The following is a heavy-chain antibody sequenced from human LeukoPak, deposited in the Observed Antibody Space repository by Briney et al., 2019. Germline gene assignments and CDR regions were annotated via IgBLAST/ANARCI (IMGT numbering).Heavy chain of an antibody. CDR3: ARGRDGYNFLNRGEYYYFDY. D-gene: IGHD5-24*01. CDR2: FYTSGNT. CDR1: GGSISSGTYY. Sequence: SETLSLTCTVSGGSISSGTYYWSWIRQPAGKGLEWIGRFYTSGNTNYNPSLKSRVTISVDTSKNQFSLRLNSVTAADTAVYYCARGRDGYNFLNRGEYYYFDYWGQGTLVTVSS. J-gene: IGHJ4*02. V-gene: IGHV4-61*02.